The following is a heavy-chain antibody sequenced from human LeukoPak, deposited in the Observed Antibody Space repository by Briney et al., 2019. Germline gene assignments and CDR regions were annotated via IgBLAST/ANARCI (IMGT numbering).Heavy chain of an antibody. V-gene: IGHV3-23*01. Sequence: HPGGSLRLSCAGTGFAFNMFAIDWVRQAPGKGLEWVSGLSRGGSTTNYADSVKGRFTISRDKSQNSVFLQLNSLRPEDTAVYYCARQQRIRHCSEGVCTEGYYFDYWGQGTLVTVS. CDR1: GFAFNMFA. J-gene: IGHJ4*02. CDR3: ARQQRIRHCSEGVCTEGYYFDY. CDR2: LSRGGSTT. D-gene: IGHD2-15*01.